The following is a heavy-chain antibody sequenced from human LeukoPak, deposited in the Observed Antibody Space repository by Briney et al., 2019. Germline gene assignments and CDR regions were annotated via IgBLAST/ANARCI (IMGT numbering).Heavy chain of an antibody. CDR3: AKQHAATGGYFDY. J-gene: IGHJ4*02. D-gene: IGHD3-10*01. CDR2: FSVSDGRT. V-gene: IGHV3-23*01. CDR1: GFTFINYA. Sequence: GGSLRLSCAASGFTFINYAMSWVRQAPGKGLEYISTFSVSDGRTYYADSVKGRFTISRDNSKYTLYLQVNSLRAEDTAVYYCAKQHAATGGYFDYWGQGTLVTVSS.